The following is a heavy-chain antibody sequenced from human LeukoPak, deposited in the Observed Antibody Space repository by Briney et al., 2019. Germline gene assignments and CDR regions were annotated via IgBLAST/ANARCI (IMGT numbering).Heavy chain of an antibody. D-gene: IGHD1-1*01. V-gene: IGHV1-18*01. CDR3: ARDGESGYYWGSAFYWYFDL. Sequence: ASVTVSCKASGYTFTSYGISWVRQAPGQGLEWMGWISAYNGNTNYAQKLQGRVTMTTDTSTSTAYMELRSLRSDDTAVYYCARDGESGYYWGSAFYWYFDLWGRGTLVTVSS. CDR1: GYTFTSYG. CDR2: ISAYNGNT. J-gene: IGHJ2*01.